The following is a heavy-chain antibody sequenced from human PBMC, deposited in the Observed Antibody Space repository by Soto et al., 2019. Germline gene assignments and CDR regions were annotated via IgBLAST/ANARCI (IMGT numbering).Heavy chain of an antibody. CDR1: GFTFSTYT. D-gene: IGHD3-10*01. Sequence: GGSLRLSCAASGFTFSTYTMNWVRQARGKGLEWVSSISSSSTYLYYADSVKGRFTISRDNAKNLLSLQVNSLRAEDTAVYYCARVATLVRTYGFDIWGQGTMVTVSS. V-gene: IGHV3-21*01. CDR3: ARVATLVRTYGFDI. CDR2: ISSSSTYL. J-gene: IGHJ3*02.